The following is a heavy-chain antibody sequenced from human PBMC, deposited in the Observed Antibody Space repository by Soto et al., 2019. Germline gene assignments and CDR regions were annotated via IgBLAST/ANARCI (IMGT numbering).Heavy chain of an antibody. V-gene: IGHV3-21*01. Sequence: GGPLRLSCAASGFTFSSYSMNWVRQAPGKGLEWVSSISSSSSYIYYADSVKGRFTISRDNAKNSLYLQMNSLRAEDTAVYYCARGLYCSGGXCYSPTYYYYYGMDVWGQGTTVTVSS. CDR2: ISSSSSYI. CDR1: GFTFSSYS. J-gene: IGHJ6*02. CDR3: ARGLYCSGGXCYSPTYYYYYGMDV. D-gene: IGHD2-15*01.